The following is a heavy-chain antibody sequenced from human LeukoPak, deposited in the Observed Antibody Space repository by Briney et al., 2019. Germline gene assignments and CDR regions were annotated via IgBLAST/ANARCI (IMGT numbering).Heavy chain of an antibody. CDR2: INPNSGDT. V-gene: IGHV1-2*02. J-gene: IGHJ4*02. Sequence: ASVKVSCKASGYTLTGYYMHWVRQAPGQGLEWMGWINPNSGDTHYAQKLQGRVTMTTDTSTSTAYMELRSLRSDDTAVYYCAREDSPRYYDYVWGSPRNYYFDYWGQGTLVTVSS. CDR3: AREDSPRYYDYVWGSPRNYYFDY. D-gene: IGHD3-16*01. CDR1: GYTLTGYY.